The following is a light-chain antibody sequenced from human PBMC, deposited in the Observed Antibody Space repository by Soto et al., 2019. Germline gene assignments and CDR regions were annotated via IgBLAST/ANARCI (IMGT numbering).Light chain of an antibody. V-gene: IGLV1-44*01. Sequence: QSVLTQPPSASGTPGQRVTISCSGSSSNIGRNTVSWYQQLPGTAPKLLIYTNNQRPSGVPDRLSGSKSGTSASLAISGLQSEDEADYYCAAWDDSLNGVVFGGGTKVTVL. CDR1: SSNIGRNT. CDR2: TNN. J-gene: IGLJ2*01. CDR3: AAWDDSLNGVV.